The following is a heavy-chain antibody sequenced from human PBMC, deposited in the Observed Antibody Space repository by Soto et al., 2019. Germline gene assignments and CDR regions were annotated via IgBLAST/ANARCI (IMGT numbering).Heavy chain of an antibody. CDR3: ATKVRVTNYLYYGMDV. V-gene: IGHV3-30*03. CDR1: GFTFNTSG. J-gene: IGHJ6*02. D-gene: IGHD2-21*02. CDR2: IAFDGSQA. Sequence: QVQLVESGGGVVQPGRALRLSCAASGFTFNTSGMHWLRQAPGKGLEWVAVIAFDGSQAFYGDSVRGRFTSSRDNSKNTLFLQMNSLTPEDTAVYYCATKVRVTNYLYYGMDVWGQGTTVTVSS.